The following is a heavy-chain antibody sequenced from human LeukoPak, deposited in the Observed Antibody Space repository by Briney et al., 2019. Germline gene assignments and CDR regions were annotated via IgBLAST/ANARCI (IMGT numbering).Heavy chain of an antibody. CDR1: GYTFTSYY. CDR3: ARDREVSFDGLLWFGELRSRYFDY. Sequence: ASVKVSCKASGYTFTSYYMHWVRQAPGQGLEWMGITNPSGSSTSYAQKFQGRVTMTRDTSTSTVYMELSSLRSEDTAVYYCARDREVSFDGLLWFGELRSRYFDYWGQGTLVTVSS. D-gene: IGHD3-10*01. V-gene: IGHV1-46*01. CDR2: TNPSGSST. J-gene: IGHJ4*02.